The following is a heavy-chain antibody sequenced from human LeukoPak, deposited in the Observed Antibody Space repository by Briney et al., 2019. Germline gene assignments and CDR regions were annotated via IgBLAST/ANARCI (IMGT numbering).Heavy chain of an antibody. J-gene: IGHJ1*01. CDR2: ISAYNGNT. CDR3: ASTGPSGYCSGGSCYPQYFQH. V-gene: IGHV1-18*01. Sequence: ASVKVSCKASGYTFTSYGISWVRQAPGQGLEWMGWISAYNGNTNYAQKLQGRVTMTTDTSTSTAYMELRSLRSEDTAVYYCASTGPSGYCSGGSCYPQYFQHWGQGTLVTVSS. CDR1: GYTFTSYG. D-gene: IGHD2-15*01.